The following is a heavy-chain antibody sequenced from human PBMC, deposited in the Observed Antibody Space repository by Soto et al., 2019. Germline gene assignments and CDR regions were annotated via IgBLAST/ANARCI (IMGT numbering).Heavy chain of an antibody. Sequence: PSETLSLTCTVSGGSINSGGYYWSWIRQHPGKGMEWIGYIYYSGSTYYNPSLKSRVTISVDTSKNQFSLKLSSVTAADTAVYYCARVGMTTDDQYFDYWGQGTLVTVSS. V-gene: IGHV4-31*03. CDR2: IYYSGST. J-gene: IGHJ4*02. D-gene: IGHD4-17*01. CDR3: ARVGMTTDDQYFDY. CDR1: GGSINSGGYY.